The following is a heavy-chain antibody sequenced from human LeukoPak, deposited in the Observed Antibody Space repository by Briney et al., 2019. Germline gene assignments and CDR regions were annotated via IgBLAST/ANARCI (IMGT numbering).Heavy chain of an antibody. Sequence: GSLRLSCAASGFNFGGYAMHWVRQAPGKGLEWVAVISFDGSIKNYADSVKGRFTISGDNSKNTLYLQMNSLRAEDTAVYYCARDWGSGSFYAEPYFDYWGQGTLVTVSS. CDR1: GFNFGGYA. J-gene: IGHJ4*02. CDR3: ARDWGSGSFYAEPYFDY. D-gene: IGHD3-10*01. V-gene: IGHV3-30*07. CDR2: ISFDGSIK.